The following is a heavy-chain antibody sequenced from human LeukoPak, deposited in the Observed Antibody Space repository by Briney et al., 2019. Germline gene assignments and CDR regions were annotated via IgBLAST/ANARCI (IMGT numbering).Heavy chain of an antibody. Sequence: VASVKVSCKASGGTFSSYAISWVRQAPGQGLGWMGGIIPIFGTANYAQKFQGRVTITTDESTSTAYMELSSLRSEDTAVYYCARVGSSSWSNGYDYWGQGTLVTVSS. D-gene: IGHD6-13*01. CDR3: ARVGSSSWSNGYDY. CDR2: IIPIFGTA. CDR1: GGTFSSYA. J-gene: IGHJ4*02. V-gene: IGHV1-69*05.